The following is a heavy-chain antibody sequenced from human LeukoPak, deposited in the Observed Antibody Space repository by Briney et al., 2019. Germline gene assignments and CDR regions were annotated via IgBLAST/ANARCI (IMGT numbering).Heavy chain of an antibody. CDR1: GYSFTSYW. Sequence: GESLKISCKGSGYSFTSYWIGWVRQMPGKGLEWMGIIYPGDSDTRYSPSFQGQVTISADKSISTAYLQWSSLKASDTAMYYCARAYYDFWSTSGAFDIWGQGTMVTVSS. CDR3: ARAYYDFWSTSGAFDI. J-gene: IGHJ3*02. V-gene: IGHV5-51*01. D-gene: IGHD3-3*01. CDR2: IYPGDSDT.